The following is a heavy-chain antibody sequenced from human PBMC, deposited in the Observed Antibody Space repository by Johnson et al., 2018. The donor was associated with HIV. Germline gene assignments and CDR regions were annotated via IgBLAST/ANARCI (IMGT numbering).Heavy chain of an antibody. D-gene: IGHD3-22*01. CDR2: IRYDGSNK. CDR1: GFTFSSYG. V-gene: IGHV3-30*02. CDR3: AKDLPYDSRGVDAFDI. J-gene: IGHJ3*02. Sequence: QMQLVESGGGVVQPGGSLRLSCAASGFTFSSYGMHWVRQAPGKGLEWVAFIRYDGSNKYYADSVKGRFTISRDNSKNTLYLQMNSLRAEDTAVYYCAKDLPYDSRGVDAFDIWGQGTMVTVSS.